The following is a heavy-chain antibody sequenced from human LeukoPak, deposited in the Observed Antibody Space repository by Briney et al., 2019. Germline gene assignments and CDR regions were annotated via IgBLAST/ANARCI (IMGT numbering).Heavy chain of an antibody. CDR3: ARGRYDYVWGSYRSPFDY. D-gene: IGHD3-16*02. J-gene: IGHJ4*02. Sequence: ASVKVSCKASGGTFSSYAISWVRQAPGQGLEWMGGIIPIFGTANYAQKFQGRVTITADKSTSTAYMELSSLRSEDTAVYYCARGRYDYVWGSYRSPFDYWGQGTLVTVSS. V-gene: IGHV1-69*06. CDR1: GGTFSSYA. CDR2: IIPIFGTA.